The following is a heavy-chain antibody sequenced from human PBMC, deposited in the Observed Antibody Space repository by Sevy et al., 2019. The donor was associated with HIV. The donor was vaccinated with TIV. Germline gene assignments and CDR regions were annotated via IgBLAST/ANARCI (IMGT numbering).Heavy chain of an antibody. CDR2: IKIDGSEK. V-gene: IGHV3-7*03. CDR3: ARDCSSTNCLWGLDV. CDR1: GFTFSRSW. Sequence: LSLTCAASGFTFSRSWMSWVRQAPGEGLEWVANIKIDGSEKYYVDSVKGRFTISRDNAKNSLYLQMNSLRAEDTALYYCARDCSSTNCLWGLDVWGQGTTVTVSS. D-gene: IGHD2-2*01. J-gene: IGHJ6*02.